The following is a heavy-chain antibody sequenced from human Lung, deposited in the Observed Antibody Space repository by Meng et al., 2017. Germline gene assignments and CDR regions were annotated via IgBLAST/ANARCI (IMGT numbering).Heavy chain of an antibody. CDR3: ARGPTTMAHDFDY. J-gene: IGHJ4*02. D-gene: IGHD4-11*01. CDR2: INHSGST. V-gene: IGHV4-34*01. CDR1: GGSFSDYY. Sequence: QKGGEVCVNPSETLPLPCFVSGGSFSDYYWSWIRQPPGKGLEWIGEINHSGSTNYNPSLESRATISVDTSQNNLSLKLSSVTAADSAVYYCARGPTTMAHDFDYWGQGTLVTVSS.